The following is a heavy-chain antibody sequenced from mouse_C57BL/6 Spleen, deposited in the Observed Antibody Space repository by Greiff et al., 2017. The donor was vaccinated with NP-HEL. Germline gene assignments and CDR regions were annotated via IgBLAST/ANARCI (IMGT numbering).Heavy chain of an antibody. Sequence: EVMLVESGGDLVKPGGSLKLSCAASGFTFSSYGMSWVRQTPDKRLEWVATISSGGSYTYYPDSVKGRFTISRDNAKNTLYLQMSSLKSEDTAMYYCASGNFLFDYWGQGTTLTVSS. D-gene: IGHD2-1*01. V-gene: IGHV5-6*01. J-gene: IGHJ2*01. CDR1: GFTFSSYG. CDR2: ISSGGSYT. CDR3: ASGNFLFDY.